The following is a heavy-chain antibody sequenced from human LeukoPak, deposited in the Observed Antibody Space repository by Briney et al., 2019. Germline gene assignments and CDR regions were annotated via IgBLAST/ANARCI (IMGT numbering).Heavy chain of an antibody. CDR1: GGPFSGYY. D-gene: IGHD6-13*01. CDR2: INHSGSA. CDR3: ARLSAAGTSPFDD. J-gene: IGHJ5*02. Sequence: PSETLSLTCAVYGGPFSGYYWSWIRQPPGKGLEWIGEINHSGSANYNPSLKSRVTISVDTSKNQFSLKLSSVTAADTAVYYCARLSAAGTSPFDDWGQGTLVTVSS. V-gene: IGHV4-34*01.